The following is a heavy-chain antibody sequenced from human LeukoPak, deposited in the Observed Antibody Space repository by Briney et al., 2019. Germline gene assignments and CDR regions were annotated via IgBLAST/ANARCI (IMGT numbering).Heavy chain of an antibody. CDR2: ISAYNGNT. D-gene: IGHD5-12*01. V-gene: IGHV1-18*04. J-gene: IGHJ3*02. CDR1: GYTFTSYG. Sequence: ASVKVSCKASGYTFTSYGISWVRQAPGQGLEWMGWISAYNGNTNYAQKLQGRVTITADKSTSTAYMELSSLRSEDTAVYYCARRNSGYDGAFDIWGQGTMVTVSS. CDR3: ARRNSGYDGAFDI.